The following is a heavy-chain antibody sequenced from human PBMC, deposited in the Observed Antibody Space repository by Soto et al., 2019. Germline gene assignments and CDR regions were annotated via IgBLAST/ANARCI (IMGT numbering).Heavy chain of an antibody. J-gene: IGHJ4*02. D-gene: IGHD3-3*01. CDR2: VSGSGGST. V-gene: IGHV3-23*01. CDR3: AKGFWSGYYNRRFDY. Sequence: EVQLLESGGGLVQPGGSLRLSCAASGFTFSSYAMSWVRQAPGKGLEWVSAVSGSGGSTYYADSVKGRFTISRDNSKNTLSLQMNSLRAEDTAVYYCAKGFWSGYYNRRFDYWGQGTLVTVSS. CDR1: GFTFSSYA.